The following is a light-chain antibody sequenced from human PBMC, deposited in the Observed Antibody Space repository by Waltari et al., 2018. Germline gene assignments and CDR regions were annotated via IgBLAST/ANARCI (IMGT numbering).Light chain of an antibody. CDR3: QQYDNYFYT. CDR2: RSS. Sequence: DIQMTQSPSKLSASLVDRVTITCRASQRSRDWLAWYQQSPGKAPKHLIHRSSTLSSGRPSRVGGSGSATEFTLTISGLQPDDFATYYCQQYDNYFYTFGQGTNLEI. J-gene: IGKJ2*01. V-gene: IGKV1-5*03. CDR1: QRSRDW.